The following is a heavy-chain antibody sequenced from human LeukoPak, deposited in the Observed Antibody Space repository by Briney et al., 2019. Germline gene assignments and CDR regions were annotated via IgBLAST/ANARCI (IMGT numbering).Heavy chain of an antibody. J-gene: IGHJ3*02. D-gene: IGHD6-19*01. CDR2: ISYDGSNK. V-gene: IGHV3-30*04. Sequence: GGSLRLSCAASGFTFSSYAMHWVRQAPGKGLEWVAVISYDGSNKYYADSVKGRFTISRDDSKNTLYLQMNSLRAEDTAVYYCARGWYSSGWAYDAFDIWGQGTMVTVSS. CDR3: ARGWYSSGWAYDAFDI. CDR1: GFTFSSYA.